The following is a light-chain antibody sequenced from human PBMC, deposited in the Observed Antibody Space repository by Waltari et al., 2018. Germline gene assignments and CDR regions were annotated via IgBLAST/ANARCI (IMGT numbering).Light chain of an antibody. CDR2: AVS. CDR1: SSDVGGYNY. V-gene: IGLV2-14*03. Sequence: QSAPTQPPSVSGSPGQSVTISCTGTSSDVGGYNYVSWYQQHPGKAPKLMIYAVSSRPSGVSDRFSGSKSGNTASLTISGLQAEDEADYFCCSYTTRSTWVFGGGTRLTVL. CDR3: CSYTTRSTWV. J-gene: IGLJ3*02.